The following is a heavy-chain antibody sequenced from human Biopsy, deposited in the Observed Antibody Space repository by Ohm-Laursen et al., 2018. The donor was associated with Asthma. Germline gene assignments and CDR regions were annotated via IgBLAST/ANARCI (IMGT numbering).Heavy chain of an antibody. CDR1: GYTFINYA. D-gene: IGHD3-9*01. J-gene: IGHJ3*01. Sequence: GASVKVSCKASGYTFINYAIHWVRQAPGHGLEWMGWINAGDGNTKYSQKFQGRVTITRDTSASTAYMDLRSLRSEDTAMYYCARTYYDFLTGQVNDAFALWGQGTMVTVSS. CDR3: ARTYYDFLTGQVNDAFAL. V-gene: IGHV1-3*01. CDR2: INAGDGNT.